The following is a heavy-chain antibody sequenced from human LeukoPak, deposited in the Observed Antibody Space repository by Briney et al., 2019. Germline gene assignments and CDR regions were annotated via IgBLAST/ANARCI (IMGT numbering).Heavy chain of an antibody. CDR1: GFTFSSYE. Sequence: GGSLSLSCAASGFTFSSYEMNWVRQAPGKGLEWVSYISSSGSTIYYADSVKGRFTISRDNAKNSLYLQMNSLRAEDTAVYYCARVVGYYYYMDVWGKGTTVTVSS. V-gene: IGHV3-48*03. CDR2: ISSSGSTI. CDR3: ARVVGYYYYMDV. J-gene: IGHJ6*03.